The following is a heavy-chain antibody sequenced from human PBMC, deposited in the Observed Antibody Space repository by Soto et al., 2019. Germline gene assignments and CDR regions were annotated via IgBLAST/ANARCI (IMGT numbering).Heavy chain of an antibody. D-gene: IGHD3-22*01. CDR3: ARRKGYDSTTYYFDY. Sequence: PSETLSLTCTVSGGSISSSTHYWVWIRQPPGKGLEWIGSVYYNGNMYYNPSLKSRVTMSVDTSKNQFSLDLRSVTAADTAVYYCARRKGYDSTTYYFDYWGQGKLVTVSS. J-gene: IGHJ4*02. CDR2: VYYNGNM. V-gene: IGHV4-39*01. CDR1: GGSISSSTHY.